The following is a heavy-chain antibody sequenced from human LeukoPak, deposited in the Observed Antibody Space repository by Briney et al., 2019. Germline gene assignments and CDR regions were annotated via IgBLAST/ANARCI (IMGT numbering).Heavy chain of an antibody. V-gene: IGHV4-39*01. J-gene: IGHJ4*02. D-gene: IGHD3-16*01. CDR1: GGSISSSSYY. CDR2: IYYSGST. CDR3: ARAMGDLPNLDY. Sequence: SETLSLTCTVSGGSISSSSYYWGWIRQPPGKGLEWIGSIYYSGSTYYNPSLKSRVTISVDTSKNQFSLRLSSVTAADTAVYYCARAMGDLPNLDYWGQGTLVTVSS.